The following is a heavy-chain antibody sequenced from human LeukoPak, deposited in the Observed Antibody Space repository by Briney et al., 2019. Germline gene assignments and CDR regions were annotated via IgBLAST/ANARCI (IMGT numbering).Heavy chain of an antibody. V-gene: IGHV3-23*01. CDR2: ISGSGDNT. Sequence: GGSLRLSCAASGFTFSNCAMSWVRLAPGKGLEWVSAISGSGDNTYYADSVKGRFTVSRDNSKNTLYVQMKSLRAEDTAVYYCAKDFVVVPGNVNYFDYWGQGTLVTVSS. J-gene: IGHJ4*02. CDR3: AKDFVVVPGNVNYFDY. D-gene: IGHD2-21*02. CDR1: GFTFSNCA.